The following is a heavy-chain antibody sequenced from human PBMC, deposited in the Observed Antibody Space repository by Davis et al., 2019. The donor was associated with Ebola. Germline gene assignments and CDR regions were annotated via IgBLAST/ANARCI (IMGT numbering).Heavy chain of an antibody. V-gene: IGHV3-23*01. D-gene: IGHD1-1*01. CDR2: ISGSGGST. CDR3: AASVGTVGKFDY. J-gene: IGHJ4*01. Sequence: GESLNTSCAASGFTFSSYAMSWVRQSSGKGLEWVSVISGSGGSTYYADSVKGRFTISRDNSKNTLYLQMNSLRAEDTAVYYCAASVGTVGKFDYWGQGTLVTVSS. CDR1: GFTFSSYA.